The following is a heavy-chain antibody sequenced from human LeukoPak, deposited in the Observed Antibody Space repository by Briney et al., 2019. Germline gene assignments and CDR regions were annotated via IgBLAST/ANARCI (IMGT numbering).Heavy chain of an antibody. CDR2: INPKSGAA. D-gene: IGHD6-13*01. CDR1: GYIFSDYY. V-gene: IGHV1-2*02. J-gene: IGHJ4*02. Sequence: ASVKVSCKASGYIFSDYYMRWVRQAPGQGLEWLGWINPKSGAADYAQQFRGRVTMTRDTSINTDYMEMKRVTSDDTAVYYCARGAEAETSPLDFWGQGTLVTVSS. CDR3: ARGAEAETSPLDF.